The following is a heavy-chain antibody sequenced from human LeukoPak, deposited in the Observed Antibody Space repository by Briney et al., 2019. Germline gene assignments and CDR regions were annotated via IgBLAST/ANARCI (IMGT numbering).Heavy chain of an antibody. CDR3: VRDPRGDGSSTFGY. D-gene: IGHD1-26*01. CDR1: GFIFTSHW. J-gene: IGHJ4*02. V-gene: IGHV3-74*01. Sequence: PGGSLRLSCAASGFIFTSHWMFWVRQVPGKGLVWVSRINGDGSRREYADSVKGRFTISRDNAKNTLYLQMNSLSAEDTGLYYCVRDPRGDGSSTFGYWGQGTLDTVSS. CDR2: INGDGSRR.